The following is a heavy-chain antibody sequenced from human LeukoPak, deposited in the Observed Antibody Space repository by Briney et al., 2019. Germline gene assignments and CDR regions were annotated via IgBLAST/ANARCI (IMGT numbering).Heavy chain of an antibody. J-gene: IGHJ4*02. CDR2: IYPRDSDT. V-gene: IGHV5-51*01. D-gene: IGHD3-10*01. CDR3: ARHSDVIGAI. CDR1: GYTFTHQW. Sequence: GESLRISCKASGYTFTHQWIGWVRQKSGSGLEWMGIIYPRDSDTRYSPSFQGHVSISADTSINTAYLEWSRLEASATAIYYCARHSDVIGAIWGQGTLVTVSS.